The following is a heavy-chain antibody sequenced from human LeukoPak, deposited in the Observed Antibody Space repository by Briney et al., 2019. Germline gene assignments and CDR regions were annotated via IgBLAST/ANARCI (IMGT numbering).Heavy chain of an antibody. CDR1: GFTFSAHH. CDR3: ARAEAAGDNRGGYYYFYMDV. Sequence: GGSLRLSCATSGFTFSAHHMNWVRQAPGKGQEWVAGITASGATTYYADPVKGRFTISRDSSQSTLYLKMNSLRAEDTAVYYCARAEAAGDNRGGYYYFYMDVWGKGTTVTVSS. D-gene: IGHD6-25*01. J-gene: IGHJ6*03. CDR2: ITASGATT. V-gene: IGHV3-23*01.